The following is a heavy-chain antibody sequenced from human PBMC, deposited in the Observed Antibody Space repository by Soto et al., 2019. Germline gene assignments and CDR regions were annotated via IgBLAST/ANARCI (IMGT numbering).Heavy chain of an antibody. CDR3: TTYHGDYNFDH. Sequence: QGQLVQSGAEVKKHGASVKDSCKVSGYTLNEVAMHWVRQAPGKGLEWLGGFDPDEAETIYAQHFQGRVSMTEDTSTDTVYMELSSLRSEDTALYFCTTYHGDYNFDHWGQGTLVTVSS. CDR2: FDPDEAET. V-gene: IGHV1-24*01. CDR1: GYTLNEVA. J-gene: IGHJ5*02. D-gene: IGHD4-17*01.